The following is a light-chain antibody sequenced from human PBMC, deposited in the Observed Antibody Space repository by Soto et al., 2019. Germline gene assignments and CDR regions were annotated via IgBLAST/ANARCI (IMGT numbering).Light chain of an antibody. CDR1: QSVSSY. V-gene: IGKV3-11*01. J-gene: IGKJ1*01. CDR2: DAF. Sequence: EIVLTQFPATLSLSPGERATLSCRASQSVSSYLGWYQQRPGQAPRLLIYDAFNRATGIPARFSGSGSGTDFILTISSLEPEDFVVYYCQHRRNWPWTFGQGTRV. CDR3: QHRRNWPWT.